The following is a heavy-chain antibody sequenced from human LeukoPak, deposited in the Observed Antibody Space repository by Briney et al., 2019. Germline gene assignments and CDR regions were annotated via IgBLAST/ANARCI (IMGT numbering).Heavy chain of an antibody. D-gene: IGHD5-12*01. V-gene: IGHV4-30-2*01. Sequence: SETLSLTCAVSGGSISSGGYAWSWIRQPPGKGLEWIGEINHSGSTNYNPSLKSRVTISVDTSKNQLSLKLSSVTAADTAVYYCAREAATMYMDYWGQGTLVTVSS. J-gene: IGHJ4*02. CDR1: GGSISSGGYA. CDR2: INHSGST. CDR3: AREAATMYMDY.